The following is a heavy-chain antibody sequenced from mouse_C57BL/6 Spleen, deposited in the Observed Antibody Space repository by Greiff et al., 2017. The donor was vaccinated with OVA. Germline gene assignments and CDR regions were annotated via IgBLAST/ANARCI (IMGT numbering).Heavy chain of an antibody. CDR2: INPSSGYT. V-gene: IGHV1-4*01. J-gene: IGHJ3*01. CDR3: ARSEYMGNPFAY. D-gene: IGHD2-1*01. CDR1: GYTFTSYT. Sequence: QVQLQQSGAELARPGASVKMSCKASGYTFTSYTMHWVKQRPGQGLEWIGYINPSSGYTKYNQKFKDKATLTADKSSSTAYMQLSSLTSEDSAVYYCARSEYMGNPFAYWGQGTLVTVS.